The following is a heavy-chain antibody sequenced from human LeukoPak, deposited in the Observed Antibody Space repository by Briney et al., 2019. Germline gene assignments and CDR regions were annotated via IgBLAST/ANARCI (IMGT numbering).Heavy chain of an antibody. Sequence: TSETLSLTCTVSGGSISSSSYYWGWIRQPPGKGLEWIGSIYYSGSTYYNPSLKSRVTISVDTSKNQFSLKLSSVTAADTAVYYCAITAPDAFDIWGQGTMVTVSS. CDR2: IYYSGST. CDR3: AITAPDAFDI. V-gene: IGHV4-39*01. J-gene: IGHJ3*02. D-gene: IGHD2-21*02. CDR1: GGSISSSSYY.